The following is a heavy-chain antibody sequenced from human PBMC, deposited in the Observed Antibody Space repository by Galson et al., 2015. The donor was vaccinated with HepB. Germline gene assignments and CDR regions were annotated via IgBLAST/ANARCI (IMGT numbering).Heavy chain of an antibody. D-gene: IGHD2-15*01. CDR3: ARTEDVVAAAPFDF. CDR2: ITSSSSYI. V-gene: IGHV3-21*01. Sequence: SLRLSCAASGFTFSDYGMNWVRQAPGKGLEWVASITSSSSYIYYADSVKGRFTLSRDNAKNPLFLQMNSLRADDTAIYYCARTEDVVAAAPFDFWGQGTLVSVSS. CDR1: GFTFSDYG. J-gene: IGHJ5*01.